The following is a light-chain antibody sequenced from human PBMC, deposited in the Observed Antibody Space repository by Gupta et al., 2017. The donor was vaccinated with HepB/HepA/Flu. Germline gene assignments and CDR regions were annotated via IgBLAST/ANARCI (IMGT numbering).Light chain of an antibody. V-gene: IGLV1-44*01. CDR3: AAWDDTLNGWV. Sequence: QSVLTQPPSASGTPGQRVTISCSGGSSNIGSNTVTWYQQLPGTAPKLLIYNNNQRPSGVPDRFSGSKSGTSASLAISGLQSEDEADYFCAAWDDTLNGWVFGGGTKLTVL. CDR2: NNN. CDR1: SSNIGSNT. J-gene: IGLJ3*02.